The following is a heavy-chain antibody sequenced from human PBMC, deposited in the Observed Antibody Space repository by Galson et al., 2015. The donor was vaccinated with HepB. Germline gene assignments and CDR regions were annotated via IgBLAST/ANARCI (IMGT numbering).Heavy chain of an antibody. Sequence: QSGAEVKKPGEPLKISCKGSGYNFSGYWIGWVRQMPGKGLEWMGTIFPGDSHTRYSPSFQGQVTISADKSTAHLQWSSLKASDTAMYYCARSSSGPLGYYGMDVWGQGTTVTVSS. CDR2: IFPGDSHT. CDR1: GYNFSGYW. J-gene: IGHJ6*02. V-gene: IGHV5-51*03. D-gene: IGHD3-22*01. CDR3: ARSSSGPLGYYGMDV.